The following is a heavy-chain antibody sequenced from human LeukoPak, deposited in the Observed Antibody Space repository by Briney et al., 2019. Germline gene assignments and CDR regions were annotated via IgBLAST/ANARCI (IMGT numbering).Heavy chain of an antibody. D-gene: IGHD5-12*01. CDR3: ARVGYSGYDYDY. V-gene: IGHV3-23*01. J-gene: IGHJ4*02. CDR2: TSGSGDST. CDR1: GFTFSSYA. Sequence: GGSLRLSCEASGFTFSSYAMSWVRQAPGKGLEWVSVTSGSGDSTYYADSVEGRCTSSRDNSKDALYLQMNSLRAEDTAVYYCARVGYSGYDYDYWGQGTLVTVSS.